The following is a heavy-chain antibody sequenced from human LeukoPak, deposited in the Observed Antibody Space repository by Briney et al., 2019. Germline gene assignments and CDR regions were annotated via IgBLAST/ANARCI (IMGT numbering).Heavy chain of an antibody. CDR3: ARVISGCSGGSCDPNWFDP. J-gene: IGHJ5*02. D-gene: IGHD2-15*01. Sequence: SETLSLTCTVSGGSISSYYWSWIRQPPGKGLEWIGYIYYSGSTNYNPSLKSRVTISVDTSKNQFSLKLSSVTAADTAVYYCARVISGCSGGSCDPNWFDPWGQGTLVTVSS. CDR2: IYYSGST. CDR1: GGSISSYY. V-gene: IGHV4-59*01.